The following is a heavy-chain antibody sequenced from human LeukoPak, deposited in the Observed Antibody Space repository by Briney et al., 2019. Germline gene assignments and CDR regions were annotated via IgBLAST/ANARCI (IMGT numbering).Heavy chain of an antibody. CDR3: ARDRRLRFLEWQKVDY. CDR1: GYTFTSYG. J-gene: IGHJ4*02. Sequence: ASVKVSCKASGYTFTSYGISWVRQAPGQGLEWMGWVSAYNGNTNYAQKLQGRVTMTTDTSTSTAYMELRSLRSDDTAVYYCARDRRLRFLEWQKVDYWGQGTLVTVSS. CDR2: VSAYNGNT. D-gene: IGHD3-3*01. V-gene: IGHV1-18*01.